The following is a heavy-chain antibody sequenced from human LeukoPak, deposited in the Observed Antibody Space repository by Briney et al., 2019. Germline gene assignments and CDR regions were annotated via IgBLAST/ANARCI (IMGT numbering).Heavy chain of an antibody. V-gene: IGHV4-59*08. J-gene: IGHJ4*02. CDR1: GGSISTYY. D-gene: IGHD1-26*01. CDR2: IYYTGST. CDR3: ARHGASGSYLYYFDY. Sequence: SETLSLTCTDSGGSISTYYWSWIRQPPGKGLEWIGYIYYTGSTNYNPSLKSRVTISVDTSKNQFSLKLSSVTAADTAVYFCARHGASGSYLYYFDYWGQGTLVTVSS.